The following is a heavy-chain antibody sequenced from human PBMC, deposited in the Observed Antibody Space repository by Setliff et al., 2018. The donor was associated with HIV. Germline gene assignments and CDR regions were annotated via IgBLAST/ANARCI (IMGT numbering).Heavy chain of an antibody. J-gene: IGHJ3*02. CDR2: SNPSGGST. Sequence: ASVKVSCKASGYTFTSYYMHWVRQAPGQGLEWMGISNPSGGSTKYSQQFPGRVTMTRDTSINTAYMELSRLRSDDTAVYYCARDKLEETAESLWGPMKNDAFDIWGPGTLVTVSS. D-gene: IGHD3-16*01. CDR3: ARDKLEETAESLWGPMKNDAFDI. CDR1: GYTFTSYY. V-gene: IGHV1-2*02.